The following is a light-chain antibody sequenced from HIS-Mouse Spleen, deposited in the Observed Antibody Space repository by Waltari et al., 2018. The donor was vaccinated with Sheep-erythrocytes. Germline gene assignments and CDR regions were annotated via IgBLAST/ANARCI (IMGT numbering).Light chain of an antibody. CDR3: CSYAGSYNHV. V-gene: IGLV2-11*01. Sequence: QSALTQPRSVSGSPGQSVTISCTGTSSDFGGYNYVSWYQQHPGKAPKPMIYDVSKRPSGVPDRFSGSKSCNTAALTISGLQAEDEADYYCCSYAGSYNHVFATGTKVTVL. J-gene: IGLJ1*01. CDR2: DVS. CDR1: SSDFGGYNY.